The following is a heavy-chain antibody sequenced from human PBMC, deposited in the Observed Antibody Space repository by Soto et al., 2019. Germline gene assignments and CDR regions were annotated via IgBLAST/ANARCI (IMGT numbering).Heavy chain of an antibody. CDR1: GYTFTSSG. V-gene: IGHV1-18*01. J-gene: IGHJ4*01. Sequence: QVQLVQSGAEVKKPGASVKVSCKASGYTFTSSGISWVRQAPGQGLEWMGWISAYNGNTNYAQKPQSRVTMTTDTASSTACMALRRLRSDDTSVYYSARDLPPVDYCAHGTLVTVSS. CDR2: ISAYNGNT. CDR3: ARDLPPVDY.